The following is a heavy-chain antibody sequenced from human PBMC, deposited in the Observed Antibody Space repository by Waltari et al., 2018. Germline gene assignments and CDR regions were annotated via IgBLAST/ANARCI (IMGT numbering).Heavy chain of an antibody. CDR3: ARALGIAAAGTVDY. D-gene: IGHD6-13*01. Sequence: QVQLQESGTGLVKPSQTLSLTCTVSGGSISSGGYYWSWIRQHPGKGLEWIGYIYYSVSTYDNPSLKSRVTISVDTSKNQFSLKLSSVTAADTAVYYCARALGIAAAGTVDYWGQGTLVTVSS. CDR1: GGSISSGGYY. V-gene: IGHV4-31*03. J-gene: IGHJ4*02. CDR2: IYYSVST.